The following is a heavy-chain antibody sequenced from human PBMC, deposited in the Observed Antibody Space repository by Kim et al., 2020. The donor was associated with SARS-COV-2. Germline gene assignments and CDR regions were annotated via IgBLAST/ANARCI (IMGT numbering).Heavy chain of an antibody. V-gene: IGHV3-30*04. CDR2: ISYDGSNK. J-gene: IGHJ3*02. CDR3: ARPYSGSYSDGFDI. CDR1: GFSFSRYA. D-gene: IGHD1-26*01. Sequence: GGSLRLSCAASGFSFSRYAMHWVRQAPGKGLEWVAVISYDGSNKYYADSVKGRFTISRDNSKNTLYLQMNSLRAEDTAVYYCARPYSGSYSDGFDIWGQGTIVTVSS.